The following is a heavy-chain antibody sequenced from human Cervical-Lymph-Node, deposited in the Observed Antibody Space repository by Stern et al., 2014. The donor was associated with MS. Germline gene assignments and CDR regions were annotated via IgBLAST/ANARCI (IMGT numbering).Heavy chain of an antibody. CDR1: GFTFSSYS. CDR2: IRRGGSYL. V-gene: IGHV3-21*01. CDR3: ARGRGGNYRYYFDY. D-gene: IGHD4-23*01. Sequence: VQLVQSGGGLVKPGGSLRLSCAASGFTFSSYSMNWVRQAPGKGLEWVAFIRRGGSYLYYADSLKGRFTISRDNAKNSLYLQMDSLRAEDTAVYYCARGRGGNYRYYFDYRGQGTLVPV. J-gene: IGHJ4*02.